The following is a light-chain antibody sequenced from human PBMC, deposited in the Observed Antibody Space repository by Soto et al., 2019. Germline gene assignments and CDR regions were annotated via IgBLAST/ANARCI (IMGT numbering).Light chain of an antibody. J-gene: IGKJ4*01. CDR1: QSIGLA. CDR2: DAS. V-gene: IGKV3-11*01. Sequence: EIVLTQSPATLSLSPGERATLSCRASQSIGLAIAWYQHKPGQAPRLLIFDASQRATGIPARFRGSGSGTDFTLSISSLEPEDFAVYYCQQYDNSPLTFGGGTKVEIK. CDR3: QQYDNSPLT.